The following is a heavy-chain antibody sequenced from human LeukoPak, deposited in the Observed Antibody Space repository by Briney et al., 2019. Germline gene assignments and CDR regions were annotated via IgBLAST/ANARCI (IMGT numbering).Heavy chain of an antibody. CDR2: ISAYDGDT. CDR1: GYTFTSYG. CDR3: ARDYHYFDSSDWEDCFDP. D-gene: IGHD3-22*01. V-gene: IGHV1-18*01. J-gene: IGHJ5*02. Sequence: AAVKVSCKASGYTFTSYGISWVRQAPGQGLEWMGWISAYDGDTNYAQELQGRLTMTTDTSTSTAYMELRSLRSDDTDVYYCARDYHYFDSSDWEDCFDPWGQGTLVAVSS.